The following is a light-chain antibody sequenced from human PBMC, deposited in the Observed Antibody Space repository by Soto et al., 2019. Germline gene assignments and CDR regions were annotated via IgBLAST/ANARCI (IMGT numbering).Light chain of an antibody. CDR3: MQALRTPIT. CDR1: QSLLHSNGYNY. V-gene: IGKV2-28*01. CDR2: LGS. J-gene: IGKJ5*01. Sequence: DIVMTQSPLSLPVTPGEPASIACRSSQSLLHSNGYNYLDWYLQKPGQSPQLLIYLGSNRASGVPDRFSGSGSGTDFTLKISRVEAEDVGVYYCMQALRTPITFRQETRLEIK.